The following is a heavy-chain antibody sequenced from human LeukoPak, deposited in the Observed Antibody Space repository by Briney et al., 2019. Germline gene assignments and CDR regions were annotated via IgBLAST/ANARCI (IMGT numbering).Heavy chain of an antibody. CDR1: GYTFTSYG. V-gene: IGHV1-18*01. J-gene: IGHJ4*02. CDR3: ARELIHFHDHTNTGFFDS. CDR2: ISAYNGNT. D-gene: IGHD3-3*02. Sequence: GASVKVSCKASGYTFTSYGISWVRQAPGQGLEWMGWISAYNGNTNYAQKLQGRVTMTTDTSTSTAYMELRSLRSDDTAVYYCARELIHFHDHTNTGFFDSWGQGTLVTVSS.